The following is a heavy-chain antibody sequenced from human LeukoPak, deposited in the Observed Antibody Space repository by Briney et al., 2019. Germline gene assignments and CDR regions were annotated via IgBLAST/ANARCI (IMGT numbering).Heavy chain of an antibody. CDR3: AKSPVSSAYSGSHY. J-gene: IGHJ4*02. D-gene: IGHD1-26*01. CDR2: MSGSGGST. V-gene: IGHV3-23*01. CDR1: GFTFSSFA. Sequence: PGGSLRLSCAASGFTFSSFAMSWVRQAPGKGLEWVSGMSGSGGSTYYADPVKGRFTISRDNSKNTLYLQMNSLRAEDTAVYYCAKSPVSSAYSGSHYWGQGTLVTVSS.